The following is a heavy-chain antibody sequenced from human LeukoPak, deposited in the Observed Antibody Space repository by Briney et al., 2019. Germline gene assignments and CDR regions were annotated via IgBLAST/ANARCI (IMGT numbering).Heavy chain of an antibody. J-gene: IGHJ3*02. CDR2: IYYSGST. CDR3: ASGAAAPGAFDI. D-gene: IGHD2-2*01. Sequence: SETLSLTCTVSGGSISSGDYYWSWIRQPPGKGLEWIGYIYYSGSTYYNPSLKSRVTISVDTSKNQFSLKLSSVTAADTAVYYCASGAAAPGAFDIWGQGTLVTVSS. CDR1: GGSISSGDYY. V-gene: IGHV4-30-4*08.